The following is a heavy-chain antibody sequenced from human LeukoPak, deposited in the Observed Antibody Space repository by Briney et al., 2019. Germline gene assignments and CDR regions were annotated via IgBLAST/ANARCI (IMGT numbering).Heavy chain of an antibody. V-gene: IGHV3-21*01. J-gene: IGHJ4*02. D-gene: IGHD3-9*01. CDR3: ARDRDVLRYFDWTFDY. CDR1: GFTFSTYS. CDR2: ISSSSSYI. Sequence: GGSLRLSCAASGFTFSTYSMNWVRQAPWKGLEWVSSISSSSSYIYYADLVKGRFTISRDNAKNSLYLQMNSLRAEDTAVYYCARDRDVLRYFDWTFDYWGQGTLVTVSS.